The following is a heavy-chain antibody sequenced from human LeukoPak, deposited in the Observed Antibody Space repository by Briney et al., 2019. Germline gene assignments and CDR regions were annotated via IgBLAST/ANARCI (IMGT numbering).Heavy chain of an antibody. CDR2: ISSSGSTI. CDR1: GFIFSSYA. D-gene: IGHD3-10*02. CDR3: AELGITMIGGV. Sequence: GGSLRLSCAASGFIFSSYAMHWVRQAPGKGLEWVSYISSSGSTIYYADSVKGRFTISRDNAKNSLYLQMNSLRAEDTAVYYCAELGITMIGGVWGKGTTVTISS. J-gene: IGHJ6*04. V-gene: IGHV3-48*03.